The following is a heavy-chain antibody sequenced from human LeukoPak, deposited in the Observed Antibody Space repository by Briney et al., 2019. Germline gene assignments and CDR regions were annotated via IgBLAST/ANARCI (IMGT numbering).Heavy chain of an antibody. Sequence: GASVKVSCKASGYTFTSYDINWVRQATGQGLEWMGWMNPNSGNTGHAQKFQGRVTMTRNTSISTAYMELSSLRSEDTAVYYCARGDTYYYDSSGYYSAAMDVWGKGTTVTVSS. CDR2: MNPNSGNT. J-gene: IGHJ6*03. CDR3: ARGDTYYYDSSGYYSAAMDV. CDR1: GYTFTSYD. V-gene: IGHV1-8*01. D-gene: IGHD3-22*01.